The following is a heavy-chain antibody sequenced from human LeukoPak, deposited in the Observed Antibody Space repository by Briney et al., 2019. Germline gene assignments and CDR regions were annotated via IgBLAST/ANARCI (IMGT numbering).Heavy chain of an antibody. D-gene: IGHD1-26*01. CDR2: ISAYNGNT. Sequence: GASVKVSCKAPGYIFTDYGITWVRQAPGQGLEWMGWISAYNGNTNYGQKFQGRVTMTTDTSTTTAYMELGSLKSDDTAVYYCAREGVVIVGANDCWGQGTLVTVSS. CDR3: AREGVVIVGANDC. J-gene: IGHJ4*02. V-gene: IGHV1-18*01. CDR1: GYIFTDYG.